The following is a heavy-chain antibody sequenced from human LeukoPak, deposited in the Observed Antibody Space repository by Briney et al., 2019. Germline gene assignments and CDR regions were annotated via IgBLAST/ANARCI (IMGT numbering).Heavy chain of an antibody. J-gene: IGHJ4*02. CDR2: IYTSGST. V-gene: IGHV4-4*07. D-gene: IGHD5-24*01. Sequence: SETLSLTCTVPGGSISSYYWSWIRQPAGKGLEWIGRIYTSGSTNYNPSLKSRVTMSVDTSKNQFSLKLSSVTAADTAVYYCARDMVGDGYKRVRWYFDYWGQGTLVTVSS. CDR3: ARDMVGDGYKRVRWYFDY. CDR1: GGSISSYY.